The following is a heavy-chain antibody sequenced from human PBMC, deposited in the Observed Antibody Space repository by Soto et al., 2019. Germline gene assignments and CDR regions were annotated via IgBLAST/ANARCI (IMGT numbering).Heavy chain of an antibody. D-gene: IGHD2-21*02. J-gene: IGHJ3*02. CDR2: IIPIFGTA. V-gene: IGHV1-69*13. Sequence: GASVKVSCKASGGTFSSYAISWARQAPGQGLEWMGGIIPIFGTANYAQKFQGRVTITADESTSTAYMELSSLRSEDTAMYYCARHTAYCGGDCNAFDIWGQGTMVTVSS. CDR3: ARHTAYCGGDCNAFDI. CDR1: GGTFSSYA.